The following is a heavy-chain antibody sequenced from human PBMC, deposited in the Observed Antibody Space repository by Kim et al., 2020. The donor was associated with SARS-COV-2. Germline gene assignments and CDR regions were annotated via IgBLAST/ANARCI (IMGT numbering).Heavy chain of an antibody. V-gene: IGHV3-21*01. Sequence: VKGRFTICRDNAKNSLFLQMNRLRVEDTAVYYCARDPRIQTGTTRGWFDPWGQGTLVTVSS. CDR3: ARDPRIQTGTTRGWFDP. D-gene: IGHD1-1*01. J-gene: IGHJ5*02.